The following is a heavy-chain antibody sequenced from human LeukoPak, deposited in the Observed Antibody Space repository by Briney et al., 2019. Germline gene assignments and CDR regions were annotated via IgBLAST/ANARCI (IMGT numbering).Heavy chain of an antibody. V-gene: IGHV5-51*01. CDR2: IYPGDSDT. CDR1: GYSFTSYW. D-gene: IGHD5-18*01. Sequence: GESLKISCKGSGYSFTSYWIGWVRQMPGKGLEWMGIIYPGDSDTRYSPSFQGPVTISADKSISTAYLQWSSLKASDTAMYYCATNSYGHSYYFDYWGQGTLVTVSS. CDR3: ATNSYGHSYYFDY. J-gene: IGHJ4*02.